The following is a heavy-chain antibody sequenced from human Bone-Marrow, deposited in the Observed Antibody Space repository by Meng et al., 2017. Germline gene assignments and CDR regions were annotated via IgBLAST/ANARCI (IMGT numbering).Heavy chain of an antibody. J-gene: IGHJ6*02. CDR1: GFTFSSYS. CDR3: ARGPEVDTAMVRYYYYGMDV. Sequence: GESLKISCAASGFTFSSYSMNWVRQAPGKGLEWVSYISSSSSTIYYADSVKDRFTTSRDNDKNSLYLQMNSLRAEDTAVYYCARGPEVDTAMVRYYYYGMDVWGQGTTVTVSS. V-gene: IGHV3-48*04. D-gene: IGHD5-18*01. CDR2: ISSSSSTI.